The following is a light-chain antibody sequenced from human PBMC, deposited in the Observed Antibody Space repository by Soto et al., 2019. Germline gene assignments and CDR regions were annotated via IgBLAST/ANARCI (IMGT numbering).Light chain of an antibody. CDR1: ESVSTY. CDR2: DAS. V-gene: IGKV3-11*01. CDR3: QQRSNWPLT. J-gene: IGKJ4*01. Sequence: EIVLTQSPDTLSLSPGERATLSCRASESVSTYLAWYQQKPGQAPRLLMYDASNRVAGIPGRFSGSGSGTDFTITISSLEPEDFAVYYCQQRSNWPLTFGGGTKVDIK.